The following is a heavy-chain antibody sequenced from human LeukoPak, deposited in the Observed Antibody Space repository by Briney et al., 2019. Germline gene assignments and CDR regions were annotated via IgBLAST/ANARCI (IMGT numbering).Heavy chain of an antibody. V-gene: IGHV3-9*01. CDR2: ISWNSGSI. J-gene: IGHJ4*02. D-gene: IGHD3-10*01. Sequence: PGGSLRLSCAASGFTFDDYAMHWVRQAPGKGLEWVSGISWNSGSIGYADSVKGRFTISRDNSKNTLYLQMNSLRAEDTAVYYCAREAVHYGSGSYYFDYWGQGTLVTVSS. CDR1: GFTFDDYA. CDR3: AREAVHYGSGSYYFDY.